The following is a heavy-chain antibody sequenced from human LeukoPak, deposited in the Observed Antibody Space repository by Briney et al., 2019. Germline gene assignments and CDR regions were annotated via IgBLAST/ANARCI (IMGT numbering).Heavy chain of an antibody. CDR3: ARSLKWNLVGFDY. CDR2: INTSGRNT. V-gene: IGHV3-23*05. J-gene: IGHJ4*02. CDR1: GFSFSNYG. D-gene: IGHD1-1*01. Sequence: GGSLGLSCAASGFSFSNYGMNWVRQAPGKGLDWVSVINTSGRNTFYADSVKGRLTISRDNSKNTVYLQMSNLRGEDTAVYYCARSLKWNLVGFDYWGQGTLVTVPS.